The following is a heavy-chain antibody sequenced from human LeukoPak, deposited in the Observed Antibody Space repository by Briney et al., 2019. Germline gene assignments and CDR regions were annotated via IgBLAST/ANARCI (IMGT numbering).Heavy chain of an antibody. CDR1: GFTFDDYA. J-gene: IGHJ4*02. V-gene: IGHV3-9*03. CDR3: AKGKESAVAGYYFDY. D-gene: IGHD6-19*01. CDR2: ISWNSGSI. Sequence: GRSLRLSCAASGFTFDDYAMHWVRQAPGKGLEWVSGISWNSGSIGYADSVKGRFTISRDNAKNSLYLQMNGLRAEDMALYYCAKGKESAVAGYYFDYWGQGTLVTVSS.